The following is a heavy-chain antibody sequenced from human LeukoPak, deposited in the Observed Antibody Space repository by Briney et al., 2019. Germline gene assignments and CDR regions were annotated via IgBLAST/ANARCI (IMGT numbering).Heavy chain of an antibody. J-gene: IGHJ4*02. V-gene: IGHV3-15*01. D-gene: IGHD3-22*01. Sequence: GGSLRLSCAASGFTFSNAWMSWVRQAPGKGLEWVGRIKSKTDGGTTDYAAPVKGRFTISRDDSKNTLYLQMNSLKTEDTAVYYCTTASDSSGYYYGYWGQGTLVTVSS. CDR1: GFTFSNAW. CDR3: TTASDSSGYYYGY. CDR2: IKSKTDGGTT.